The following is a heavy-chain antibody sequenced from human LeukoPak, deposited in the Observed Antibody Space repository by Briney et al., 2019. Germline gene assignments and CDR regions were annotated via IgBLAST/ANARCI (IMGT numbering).Heavy chain of an antibody. CDR1: GGSFSGYY. CDR2: ISGSGGST. CDR3: ARDFGIVVANYDY. J-gene: IGHJ4*02. D-gene: IGHD3-22*01. Sequence: ETLSLTCAVYGGSFSGYYWSWIRQPPGKGLEWVSAISGSGGSTYYADSVKGRFTISRDNSKNTLYLQMNSLRAEDTAVYYCARDFGIVVANYDYWGQGTLVTVSS. V-gene: IGHV3-23*01.